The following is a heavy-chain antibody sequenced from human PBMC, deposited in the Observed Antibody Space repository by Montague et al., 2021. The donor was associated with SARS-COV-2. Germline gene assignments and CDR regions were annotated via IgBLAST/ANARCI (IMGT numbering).Heavy chain of an antibody. CDR3: ARLSYGKSYGMDV. Sequence: SETLSLTCTVSGGSISTYYWNWIRQFPGKGLEWIGYIDYSGSTNXNPSLQSRVIISVDRSKIQFSLKLNSVTAADTAIYYCARLSYGKSYGMDVWGQGTTVTVSS. CDR1: GGSISTYY. V-gene: IGHV4-59*01. CDR2: IDYSGST. J-gene: IGHJ6*02. D-gene: IGHD4-17*01.